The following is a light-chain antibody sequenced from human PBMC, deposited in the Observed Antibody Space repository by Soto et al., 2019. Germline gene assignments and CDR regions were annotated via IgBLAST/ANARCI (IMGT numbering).Light chain of an antibody. CDR2: DTS. V-gene: IGKV3-20*01. Sequence: EIVLTQSPGTLSLSPGERPTLSCRASQSISSKFLAWYQQKPGQAPXLXXYDTSSRATGIPDRFSGSGSGTDFTLTISRLEPEDFAVYYCQQYGSSPSITFGQGTRLEIK. J-gene: IGKJ5*01. CDR1: QSISSKF. CDR3: QQYGSSPSIT.